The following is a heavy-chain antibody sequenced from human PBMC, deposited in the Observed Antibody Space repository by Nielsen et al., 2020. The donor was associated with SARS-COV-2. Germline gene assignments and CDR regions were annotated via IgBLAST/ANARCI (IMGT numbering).Heavy chain of an antibody. CDR3: ARSGHCNGGICYFTEYFQD. V-gene: IGHV3-11*03. D-gene: IGHD2-8*02. J-gene: IGHJ1*01. CDR2: ISGSGSYT. CDR1: GFTFSDSF. Sequence: GESLKISCAASGFTFSDSFMSWIRQAPGKGLEWVSYISGSGSYTNYADSLKGRFTISRDNAKNSLYLQMDSLRAKDTAFYYCARSGHCNGGICYFTEYFQDWGQGTLVTVSS.